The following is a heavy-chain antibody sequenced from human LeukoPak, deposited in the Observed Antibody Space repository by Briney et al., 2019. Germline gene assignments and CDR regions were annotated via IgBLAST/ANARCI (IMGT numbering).Heavy chain of an antibody. D-gene: IGHD3-9*01. CDR1: GGSISSGGYY. CDR2: IYYSGST. V-gene: IGHV4-31*03. CDR3: ASSIYFLYAFDI. J-gene: IGHJ3*02. Sequence: KTSETLSLTCTVSGGSISSGGYYWSWIRQHPGKGLEWIGYIYYSGSTYYNPSLKSRVTISVDTSKNQFSLKLSSVTAADTAVYYCASSIYFLYAFDIWGQGTMVTVSS.